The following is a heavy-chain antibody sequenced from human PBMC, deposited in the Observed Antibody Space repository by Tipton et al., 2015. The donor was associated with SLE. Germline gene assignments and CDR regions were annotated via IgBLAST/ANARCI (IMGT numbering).Heavy chain of an antibody. CDR2: IYYSGST. CDR1: GGSISSSSYY. V-gene: IGHV4-39*01. CDR3: ARHGYVGATDY. J-gene: IGHJ4*02. Sequence: TLSLTCTVSGGSISSSSYYWGWIRQPPGNGLEWIGSIYYSGSTYYNPSLKSRVTISVDTSKNQFSLKLSSVTAEDTAVYYCARHGYVGATDYWGQGTLVTVSS. D-gene: IGHD1-26*01.